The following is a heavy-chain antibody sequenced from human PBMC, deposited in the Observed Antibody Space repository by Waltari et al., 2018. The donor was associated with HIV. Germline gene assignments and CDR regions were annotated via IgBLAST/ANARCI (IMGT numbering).Heavy chain of an antibody. J-gene: IGHJ3*02. D-gene: IGHD2-2*01. V-gene: IGHV3-33*01. CDR3: ARSTYQQLRNGFDI. Sequence: QVQLVESGGGVVQPGRSLRLSCAASRMTFSRYDMHWVRQAPGKGLEGGAVIGHDGRKQDYVDAVKGRFTSSRDNSRNTLYLQMNSLRVEDTAVYYCARSTYQQLRNGFDIWGQGTMVAVSS. CDR2: IGHDGRKQ. CDR1: RMTFSRYD.